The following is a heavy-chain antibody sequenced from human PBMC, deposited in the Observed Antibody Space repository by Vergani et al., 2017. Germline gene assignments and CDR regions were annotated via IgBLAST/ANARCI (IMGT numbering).Heavy chain of an antibody. J-gene: IGHJ6*02. CDR3: AKDLGKVAGPYYYYGMDV. V-gene: IGHV3-30*02. D-gene: IGHD2-15*01. CDR2: IQYDGSNK. Sequence: QVQLVESGGGVVQRGGSLRLSCAAFGFTFSSYGMRWVRQAPGKGLEWVAFIQYDGSNKYYADSGKGRLTISRNNSKNTLYLQMNGLSAEDTAVYYCAKDLGKVAGPYYYYGMDVWGQGTTVTVS. CDR1: GFTFSSYG.